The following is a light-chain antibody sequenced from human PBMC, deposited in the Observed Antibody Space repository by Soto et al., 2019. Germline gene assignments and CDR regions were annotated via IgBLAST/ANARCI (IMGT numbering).Light chain of an antibody. J-gene: IGLJ1*01. CDR1: SSDVGGYNY. V-gene: IGLV2-14*01. CDR3: SSYTSSSTLYV. CDR2: EVT. Sequence: QSAPTQPASVSGSPGQSITISCTGTSSDVGGYNYVCWYKQHPGKAPQLMIYEVTNRPSGVSDRFSGSKSGNTASLTISGLQAEDEADYYCSSYTSSSTLYVFGTGTKVTVL.